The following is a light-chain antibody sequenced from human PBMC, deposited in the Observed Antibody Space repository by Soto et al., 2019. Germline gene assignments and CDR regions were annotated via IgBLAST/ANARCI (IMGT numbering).Light chain of an antibody. V-gene: IGLV1-44*01. CDR1: SSNIGSNT. CDR3: AAWDDRLDVYV. CDR2: STS. Sequence: QSVLTQPPSASGTPGQIVAISCSGSSSNIGSNTVTWYQQLPGTAPKLLIYSTSQRSSGVPGRFSGSKSGPSASLSVSALQPEDEADYYCAAWDDRLDVYVFGRGTKVTV. J-gene: IGLJ1*01.